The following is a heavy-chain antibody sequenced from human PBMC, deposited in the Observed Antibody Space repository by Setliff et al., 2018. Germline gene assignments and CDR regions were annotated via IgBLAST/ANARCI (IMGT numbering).Heavy chain of an antibody. CDR2: LIPMFGTP. CDR3: ARSPALLGIVYLDP. CDR1: GDSFSNYA. J-gene: IGHJ5*02. D-gene: IGHD2-15*01. V-gene: IGHV1-69*05. Sequence: SVKVCCKASGDSFSNYAISWVRQAPGQGLEWMGGLIPMFGTPGYAQKFQDRVTITTDESTSTAYMELNSLTSEDTAVYYCARSPALLGIVYLDPWGQGTRVTVSS.